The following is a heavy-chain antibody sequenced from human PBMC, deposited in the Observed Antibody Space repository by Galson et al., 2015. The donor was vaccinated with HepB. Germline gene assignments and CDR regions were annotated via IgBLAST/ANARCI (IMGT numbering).Heavy chain of an antibody. D-gene: IGHD3-22*01. CDR1: GFTFSRYS. Sequence: SLRLSCAASGFTFSRYSMNWVRQAPGKGLEWVSSISSSSSYIYYADSVKGRFTISRDNAKNSLYLQMNSLRAEDTAVYYCARWAYYYDSSGYYSDPHDAFDIWGQGTMVTVSS. CDR3: ARWAYYYDSSGYYSDPHDAFDI. V-gene: IGHV3-21*01. CDR2: ISSSSSYI. J-gene: IGHJ3*02.